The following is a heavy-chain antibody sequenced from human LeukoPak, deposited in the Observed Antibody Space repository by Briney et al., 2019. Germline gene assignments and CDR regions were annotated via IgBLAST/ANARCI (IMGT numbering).Heavy chain of an antibody. Sequence: GASVKVSCKASGYTFSGYYIHWVRQAPGQGLEWMGWINPNSGGTNYAQKFQGRVTMTRDTSISTAYMELSRLRSDDTAVYYCARAGLGPSYSSSSITKVPDYWGQGTLVTVSS. J-gene: IGHJ4*02. CDR2: INPNSGGT. V-gene: IGHV1-2*02. CDR1: GYTFSGYY. D-gene: IGHD6-6*01. CDR3: ARAGLGPSYSSSSITKVPDY.